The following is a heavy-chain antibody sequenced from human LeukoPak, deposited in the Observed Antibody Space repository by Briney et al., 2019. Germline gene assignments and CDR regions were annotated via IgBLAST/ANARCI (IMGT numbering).Heavy chain of an antibody. CDR2: MSYSGST. CDR1: GGSISSSSYY. J-gene: IGHJ5*02. CDR3: ARHRRIGRLFDRGNWFDP. Sequence: PSETLSLTCTVSGGSISSSSYYCGWIRQPPGKGLEWIGSMSYSGSTYYNPSLKSRVTISVDTSKNQFSLKLSSVTAADTAVYYCARHRRIGRLFDRGNWFDPWGQGTLVTVSS. V-gene: IGHV4-39*01. D-gene: IGHD3-10*01.